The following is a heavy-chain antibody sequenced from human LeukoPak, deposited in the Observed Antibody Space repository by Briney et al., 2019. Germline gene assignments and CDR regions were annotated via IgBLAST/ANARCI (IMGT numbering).Heavy chain of an antibody. D-gene: IGHD1-1*01. Sequence: GASVTVSCKASGYTFTGYYMHWVRQAPGQGLEWMGWINPNTGGTNYAQKFQGRVTMTKDTSISTAYMELSSLRSDDTAVYYCARGGWGLVQLRCEYWGQGTLVTVSS. V-gene: IGHV1-2*02. CDR1: GYTFTGYY. CDR3: ARGGWGLVQLRCEY. CDR2: INPNTGGT. J-gene: IGHJ4*02.